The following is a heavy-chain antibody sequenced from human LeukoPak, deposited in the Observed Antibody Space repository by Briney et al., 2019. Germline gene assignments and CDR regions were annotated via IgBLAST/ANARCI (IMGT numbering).Heavy chain of an antibody. CDR2: IDQAGNEK. D-gene: IGHD5-18*01. Sequence: GGSLRLSCAVSGFTFSTYWMSWVRQAPGKGLEWVAIIDQAGNEKYYVDSVKGRFTVSRDNAKNSLYLQMNSLRAEDTAVYYCARDAYSYGSPFDYWGQGTLVTVSS. V-gene: IGHV3-7*01. CDR3: ARDAYSYGSPFDY. J-gene: IGHJ4*02. CDR1: GFTFSTYW.